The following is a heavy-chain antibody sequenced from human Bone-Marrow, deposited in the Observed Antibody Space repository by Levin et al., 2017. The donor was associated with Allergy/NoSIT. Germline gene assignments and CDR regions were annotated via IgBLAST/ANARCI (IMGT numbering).Heavy chain of an antibody. CDR2: IYYIGTT. CDR3: ATCGDDCIDVFGI. V-gene: IGHV4-39*07. D-gene: IGHD2-21*02. Sequence: SETLSLTCTVSGGSISRSTYYWVWIRQPPGKGLEWIGSIYYIGTTYYNPSLKSRVTISVDTSKNQFSLKLTSMTAADTAVYYCATCGDDCIDVFGIWGQGTMVTVSS. CDR1: GGSISRSTYY. J-gene: IGHJ3*02.